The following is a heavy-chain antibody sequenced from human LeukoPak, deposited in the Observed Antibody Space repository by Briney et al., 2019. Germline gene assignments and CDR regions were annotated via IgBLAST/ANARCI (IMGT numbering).Heavy chain of an antibody. V-gene: IGHV3-30-3*01. CDR1: GFTFSSYA. CDR3: ARSQFHITIFTGYFDY. J-gene: IGHJ4*02. D-gene: IGHD3-3*01. CDR2: ISYDGSNK. Sequence: SGGSLRLSCAASGFTFSSYAMHWVRQAPGKGLGWVAVISYDGSNKYYADSVKGRFTISRDNSKNTLYLQMNSLRAEDTAVYYCARSQFHITIFTGYFDYWGQGTLVTVSS.